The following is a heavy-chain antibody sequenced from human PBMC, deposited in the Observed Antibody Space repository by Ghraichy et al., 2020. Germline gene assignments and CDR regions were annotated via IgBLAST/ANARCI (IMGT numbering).Heavy chain of an antibody. CDR3: ARDQVTTDYYYGMDV. CDR1: GFSFSNYS. J-gene: IGHJ6*02. D-gene: IGHD2-21*02. CDR2: ISSSSRTI. Sequence: GGPLRLSCAASGFSFSNYSMDWVRQAPGKGLEWVSYISSSSRTIYYADSVKGRFTISRDNARNSLYLQMNSLRDEDTAVYYCARDQVTTDYYYGMDVWGQGTTVTVSS. V-gene: IGHV3-48*02.